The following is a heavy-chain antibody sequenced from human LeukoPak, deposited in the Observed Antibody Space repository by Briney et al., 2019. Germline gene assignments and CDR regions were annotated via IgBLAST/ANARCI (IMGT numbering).Heavy chain of an antibody. CDR2: ISSSGSTI. CDR1: GFTFSSYS. CDR3: ARDDGRLGQDY. Sequence: GGSLRLSCAASGFTFSSYSMNWVRQAPGKGLEWVSYISSSGSTIYYADSVKVRFTISRDNAKNSLYLQMNSLRAEDTAVYYYARDDGRLGQDYWGQGTLVTVSS. J-gene: IGHJ4*02. D-gene: IGHD5-24*01. V-gene: IGHV3-48*04.